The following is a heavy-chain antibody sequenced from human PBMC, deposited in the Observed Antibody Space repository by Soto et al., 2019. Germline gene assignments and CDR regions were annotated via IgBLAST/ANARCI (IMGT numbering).Heavy chain of an antibody. Sequence: PSQTLSLTCAISGDSVSSNSAAWNWIRQSPSRGLEWLGRTYYRSKWYNDYAVSVKSRITINPDTSKNQFSLTLSSVTAADTAVYYCARYAAVAGILDYWGQGTLVTVSS. CDR1: GDSVSSNSAA. V-gene: IGHV6-1*01. CDR3: ARYAAVAGILDY. CDR2: TYYRSKWYN. J-gene: IGHJ4*02. D-gene: IGHD6-19*01.